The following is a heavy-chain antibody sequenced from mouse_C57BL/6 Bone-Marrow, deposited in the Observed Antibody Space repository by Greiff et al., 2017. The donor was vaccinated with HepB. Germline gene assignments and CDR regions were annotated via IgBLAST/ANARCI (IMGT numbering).Heavy chain of an antibody. J-gene: IGHJ3*01. CDR1: GFTFTDYY. CDR2: IRNKANGYTT. CDR3: ARSGSSWFAY. V-gene: IGHV7-3*01. Sequence: EVQLQESGGGLVQPGGSLSLSCAASGFTFTDYYMSWVRQPPGKALEWLGFIRNKANGYTTEYSASVKGRFTISRDNSQSILYLQMNALRAEDSATYYCARSGSSWFAYWGQGTLVTVSA.